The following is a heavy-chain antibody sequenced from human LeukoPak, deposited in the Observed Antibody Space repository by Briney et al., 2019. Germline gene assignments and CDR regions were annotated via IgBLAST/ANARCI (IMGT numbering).Heavy chain of an antibody. CDR1: GGTFSSYA. CDR3: ARAPGIAAAGIKWFDP. CDR2: IIPIFGTA. V-gene: IGHV1-69*13. D-gene: IGHD6-13*01. Sequence: ASVKVSCNASGGTFSSYAISWVRQAPGQGLEWMGGIIPIFGTANYAQKLQGRVTITADESTSPAYMELSSLRSEDTAVYYCARAPGIAAAGIKWFDPWGQGTLVTVSS. J-gene: IGHJ5*02.